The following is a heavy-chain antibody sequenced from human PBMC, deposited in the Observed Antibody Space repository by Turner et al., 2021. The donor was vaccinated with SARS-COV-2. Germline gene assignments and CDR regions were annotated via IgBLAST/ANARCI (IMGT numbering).Heavy chain of an antibody. J-gene: IGHJ6*02. CDR3: ASQESLVPSYYYYYYGMDV. D-gene: IGHD6-19*01. V-gene: IGHV4-39*01. CDR1: GGSISSSSYY. Sequence: QLQLQESRPRLVKPSETLSLTCTVSGGSISSSSYYWCWIRQPPGKGLEWIGSMYYSGSTYYNPSLKSRVTISVDTSKNQFSLKLSSVTAADTAVYYCASQESLVPSYYYYYYGMDVWGQGTTVTVSS. CDR2: MYYSGST.